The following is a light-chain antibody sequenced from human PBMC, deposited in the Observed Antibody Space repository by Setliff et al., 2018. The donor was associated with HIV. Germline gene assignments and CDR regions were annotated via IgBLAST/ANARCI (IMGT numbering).Light chain of an antibody. CDR2: EVS. J-gene: IGLJ1*01. Sequence: QSALARPASVSGSTGQSISISCTGTRSDVGAYNYVSWYQQHPGKAPKLMVSEVSNRPSGVSNRFSGSTSGHTASLTISGLQAEDDAGYHCFSYRRGSTYVSGSGTKVTV. CDR3: FSYRRGSTYV. CDR1: RSDVGAYNY. V-gene: IGLV2-14*01.